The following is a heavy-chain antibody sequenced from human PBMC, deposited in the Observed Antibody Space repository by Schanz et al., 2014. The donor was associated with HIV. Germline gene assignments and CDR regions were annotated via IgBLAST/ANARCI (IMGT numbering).Heavy chain of an antibody. J-gene: IGHJ4*02. D-gene: IGHD3-22*01. CDR3: ASAGFDDSSGYPDY. V-gene: IGHV1-2*02. CDR1: GYTFSGYY. CDR2: MNPNSGVT. Sequence: QAQLVQSGADVKKPGASVKVSCKASGYTFSGYYIHWVRQAPGQGLEWMGWMNPNSGVTEDAQKFQGRVTMTRDTSISTAYMEVSRLRSDDTAVYYCASAGFDDSSGYPDYWGQGTLVTVSS.